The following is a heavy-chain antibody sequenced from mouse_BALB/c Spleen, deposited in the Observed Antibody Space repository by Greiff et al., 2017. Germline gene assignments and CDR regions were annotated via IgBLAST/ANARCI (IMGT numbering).Heavy chain of an antibody. CDR1: GYSITSDYV. CDR2: ISYSGST. J-gene: IGHJ3*01. Sequence: EVQLQESGPGLVKPSQSLSLTCTVSGYSITSDYVCYWIRQFPGNQLGWMVFISYSGSTSYNPSLKSRNSITRDTSKNQFFLQLNSVTTEDTATYYCARSENLMLTRPSLAYWGQGTLVTVSA. V-gene: IGHV3-2*02. D-gene: IGHD2-12*01. CDR3: ARSENLMLTRPSLAY.